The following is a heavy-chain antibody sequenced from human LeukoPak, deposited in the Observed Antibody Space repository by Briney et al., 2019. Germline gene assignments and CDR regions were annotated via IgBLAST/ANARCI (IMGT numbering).Heavy chain of an antibody. CDR2: IIPIFGTA. CDR3: ARLEPAWGYFEY. J-gene: IGHJ4*02. D-gene: IGHD2-2*01. V-gene: IGHV1-69*01. CDR1: GGTFSSYA. Sequence: SVKVSCKASGGTFSSYAISWVRQAPGQGLEWMGGIIPIFGTANYAQKFQGRVTITADESTSTAYMELSSLRSEDTAVYYCARLEPAWGYFEYWGQGTLVTVSS.